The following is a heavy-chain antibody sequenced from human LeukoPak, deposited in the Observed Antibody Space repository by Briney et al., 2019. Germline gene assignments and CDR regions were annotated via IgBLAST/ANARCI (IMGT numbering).Heavy chain of an antibody. CDR3: AKGEGYCGGGTCYRYFDS. CDR2: ISTDSTYT. Sequence: GGSLRLSCAASGFTFSSYPMSWVRQAPGKGLEWVSIISTDSTYTFYAHSVKGRFTISRDNSKDTLYLQMSSLRVEETAVYFCAKGEGYCGGGTCYRYFDSWGQGTLVTVSS. D-gene: IGHD2-15*01. V-gene: IGHV3-23*01. J-gene: IGHJ4*02. CDR1: GFTFSSYP.